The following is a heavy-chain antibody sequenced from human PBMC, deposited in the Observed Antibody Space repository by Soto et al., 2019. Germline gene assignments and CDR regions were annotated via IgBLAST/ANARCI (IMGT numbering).Heavy chain of an antibody. Sequence: SETLSLTCAVYGGSFSGYYWSWIRQPPGKGLEWIGEINHSGSTNYNPSLKSRVTISVDTSKNQFSLKLSSVTAADTAVYYCARGPVVVVAAIGAREAYIDYWGQGTLVTVSS. D-gene: IGHD2-15*01. CDR3: ARGPVVVVAAIGAREAYIDY. V-gene: IGHV4-34*01. CDR1: GGSFSGYY. J-gene: IGHJ4*02. CDR2: INHSGST.